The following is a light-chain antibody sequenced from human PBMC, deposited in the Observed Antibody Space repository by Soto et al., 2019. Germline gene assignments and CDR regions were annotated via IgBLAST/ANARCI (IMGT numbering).Light chain of an antibody. V-gene: IGKV1-5*03. CDR1: QAVNPW. CDR2: KTS. CDR3: QQYYSRES. Sequence: DIQMTQSPSIVSASVGDTVTITCRASQAVNPWLAWHQQKPGKVPRVLIYKTSDLENGVPSRFSGGGSGTEYPLPISNLQPDEFATYFCQQYYSRESFGQGTKV. J-gene: IGKJ1*01.